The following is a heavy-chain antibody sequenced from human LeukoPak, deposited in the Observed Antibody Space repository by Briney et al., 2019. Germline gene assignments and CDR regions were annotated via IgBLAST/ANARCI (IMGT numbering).Heavy chain of an antibody. CDR3: AKDGTQYSSSFCFDY. Sequence: GGSLRLSCAASGFTFSSYSMSWVRQAPGKGLEWVSSITSSSNYIYYADSVKGRFTISRDNVKNSLYLQMNSLRAEDTAVYYCAKDGTQYSSSFCFDYWGQGTLVTVSP. CDR2: ITSSSNYI. CDR1: GFTFSSYS. D-gene: IGHD6-6*01. V-gene: IGHV3-21*06. J-gene: IGHJ4*02.